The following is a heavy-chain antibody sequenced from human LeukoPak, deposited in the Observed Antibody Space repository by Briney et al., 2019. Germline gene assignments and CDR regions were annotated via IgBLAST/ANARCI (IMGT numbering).Heavy chain of an antibody. CDR2: IYYSGST. J-gene: IGHJ5*02. CDR3: ARRGYAGWFDP. Sequence: KPSETLSLTCTVSGGSISSSSYYWGWIRQPPGKGLGWIGSIYYSGSTYYNPSLKSRVTISVDTSKNQFSLKLSSVTAADTAVYYCARRGYAGWFDPWGQGTLVTVSS. CDR1: GGSISSSSYY. D-gene: IGHD5-12*01. V-gene: IGHV4-39*01.